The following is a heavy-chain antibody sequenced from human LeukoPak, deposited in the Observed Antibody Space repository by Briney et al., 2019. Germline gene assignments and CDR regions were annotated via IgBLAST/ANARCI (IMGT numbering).Heavy chain of an antibody. J-gene: IGHJ3*02. CDR1: GYTFTSYH. D-gene: IGHD1-1*01. CDR3: AREGVQYPDSFYI. Sequence: GASVKVSCKASGYTFTSYHMHWVRQAPGQGLEWMGIINPSGGSTSYAQKFQGRVTMTRDMYTSAVYMELSSLRSEDTAVYYCAREGVQYPDSFYIWGQGTMVTVSS. CDR2: INPSGGST. V-gene: IGHV1-46*01.